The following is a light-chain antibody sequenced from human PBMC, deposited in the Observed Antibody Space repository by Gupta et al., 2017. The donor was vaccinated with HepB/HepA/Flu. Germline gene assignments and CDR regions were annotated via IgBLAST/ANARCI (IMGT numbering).Light chain of an antibody. V-gene: IGKV1-9*01. CDR2: VGS. J-gene: IGKJ4*01. CDR3: QQLNTYPLT. Sequence: DIQLTQSPSFLSASVGDRVIITCRASQDISTYLSWYQQKAGKAPKLLIYVGSNLQSGVPSRLNGSGSGTEFTLTIDSLQPEDFATYYCQQLNTYPLTFGGGTEVEIK. CDR1: QDISTY.